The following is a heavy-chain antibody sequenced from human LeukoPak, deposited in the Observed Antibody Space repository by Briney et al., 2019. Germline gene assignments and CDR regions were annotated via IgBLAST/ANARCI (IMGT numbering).Heavy chain of an antibody. J-gene: IGHJ3*02. V-gene: IGHV4-59*01. Sequence: PSETLSLTCPVSGRSLSSYYWSWLRQPPGKELEWIGYIQNRGSTNYNPSLKSRVTLSVDPSKNQFSLKLTSVTAADAAVYYCARNRPGIAVAGDAFDIWGQGTMVTVSS. CDR1: GRSLSSYY. D-gene: IGHD6-19*01. CDR2: IQNRGST. CDR3: ARNRPGIAVAGDAFDI.